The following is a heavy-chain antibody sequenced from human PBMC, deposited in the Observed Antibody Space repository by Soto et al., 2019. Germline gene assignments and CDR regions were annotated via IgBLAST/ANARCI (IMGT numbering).Heavy chain of an antibody. Sequence: EVQLLESGGGLLQLGGSLSLSCEASGLTFSSYALSWVRQAPGKGLEWVSAISGSGGSTYYADSVKGRFTISRDNSKNTLYLQMNSLRAEDTAVYYCAKANYYDSSGYLPPDAFDIWGQGTMVTVSS. J-gene: IGHJ3*02. CDR2: ISGSGGST. CDR1: GLTFSSYA. D-gene: IGHD3-22*01. CDR3: AKANYYDSSGYLPPDAFDI. V-gene: IGHV3-23*01.